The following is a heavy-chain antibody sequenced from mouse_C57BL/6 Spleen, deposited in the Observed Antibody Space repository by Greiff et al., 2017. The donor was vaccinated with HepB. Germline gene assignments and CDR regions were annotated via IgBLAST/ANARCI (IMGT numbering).Heavy chain of an antibody. J-gene: IGHJ2*01. D-gene: IGHD2-4*01. CDR3: ARDRGITPYFDY. CDR1: GFTFSSYA. V-gene: IGHV5-4*01. Sequence: EVKVVESGGGLVKPGGSLKLSCAASGFTFSSYAMSWVRQTPEKRLEWVATISDGGSYTYYPDNVKGRFTISRDNAKNNLYLQMSHLKSEDTAMYYCARDRGITPYFDYWGQGTTLTVSS. CDR2: ISDGGSYT.